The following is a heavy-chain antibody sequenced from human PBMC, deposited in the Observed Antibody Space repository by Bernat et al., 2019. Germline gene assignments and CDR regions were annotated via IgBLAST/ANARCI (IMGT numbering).Heavy chain of an antibody. CDR3: VKVRASNYYFYYGMDV. CDR1: GFTFTEFA. J-gene: IGHJ6*02. CDR2: ITSSGGTK. V-gene: IGHV3-23*01. D-gene: IGHD3-10*01. Sequence: DVQLLESGGGLVQPGESLRLSCAASGFTFTEFAMTWVRQAPGKGLGWVSSITSSGGTKYSADSMKGRFTISRDNSKNTVFLQMNGLSAEDAAVYYCVKVRASNYYFYYGMDVWGQGTTVIVS.